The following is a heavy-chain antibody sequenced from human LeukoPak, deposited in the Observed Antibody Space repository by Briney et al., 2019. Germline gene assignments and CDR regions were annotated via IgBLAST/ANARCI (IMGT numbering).Heavy chain of an antibody. J-gene: IGHJ6*02. D-gene: IGHD1-20*01. CDR3: GRYYGMDV. CDR2: ISDSGGST. V-gene: IGHV3-23*01. CDR1: GFTFSSYA. Sequence: GGSLRLSCAASGFTFSSYAMSWVRQAPGKGLEWVSSISDSGGSTYYADSVKGRFTIYRDNSKNTVYLQMNSLRADEDTAVYYCGRYYGMDVWGQGTTVTVSS.